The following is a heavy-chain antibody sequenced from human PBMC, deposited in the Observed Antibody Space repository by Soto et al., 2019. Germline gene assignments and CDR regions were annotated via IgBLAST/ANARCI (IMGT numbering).Heavy chain of an antibody. CDR3: ASPSLYDYVWGALGY. V-gene: IGHV3-11*01. CDR1: GFTFSDYY. CDR2: ISSSGSTI. J-gene: IGHJ4*02. D-gene: IGHD3-16*01. Sequence: GGSLRLSCAASGFTFSDYYMSWIRQAPGKGLEWVSYISSSGSTIYYADSVKGRFTISRDNAKNSLYLQMNSLRAEDTAVYYFASPSLYDYVWGALGYWSQGTLVTVSS.